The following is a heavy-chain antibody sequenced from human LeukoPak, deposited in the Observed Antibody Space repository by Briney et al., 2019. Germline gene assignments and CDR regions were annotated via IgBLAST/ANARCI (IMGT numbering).Heavy chain of an antibody. J-gene: IGHJ4*02. CDR3: TTRGGSFSIFDY. V-gene: IGHV3-15*01. D-gene: IGHD1-26*01. CDR2: IKSKTDGGTT. CDR1: KFTFSNAW. Sequence: GGSLRLSCAASKFTFSNAWMSWVRQAPGKGLEWVGRIKSKTDGGTTDYAAPVKGRFTISRDDSKNTLYLQMNSLKTEDTAVYYCTTRGGSFSIFDYWGQGTLVTVSS.